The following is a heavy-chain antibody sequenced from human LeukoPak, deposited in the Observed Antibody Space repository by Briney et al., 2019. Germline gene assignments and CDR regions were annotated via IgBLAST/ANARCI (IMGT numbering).Heavy chain of an antibody. CDR3: AGDVMSTALDAFDV. D-gene: IGHD1-1*01. J-gene: IGHJ3*01. Sequence: SETLSLTCTVSGGSINSYYSNWIRQPPGKGLELIGYIYYSGSPTYNPSLKSRVTISVDTSKNQFSLQLSSVTAADTAVYYCAGDVMSTALDAFDVWGQGTMVTVSS. CDR1: GGSINSYY. V-gene: IGHV4-59*01. CDR2: IYYSGSP.